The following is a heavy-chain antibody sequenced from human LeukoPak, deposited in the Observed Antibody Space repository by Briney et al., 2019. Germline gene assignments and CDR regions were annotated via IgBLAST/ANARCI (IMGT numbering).Heavy chain of an antibody. CDR3: VRDRGTYRPIDY. Sequence: GGSLRLSCTASGFTFSDYYVTWLRQPPGAGLEGVSSISYTGTYIYYADSVKGRFTISRDNAQNSLYLQMNSLRAEDTAIYYCVRDRGTYRPIDYWGQGTLVTVSS. CDR1: GFTFSDYY. J-gene: IGHJ4*02. D-gene: IGHD1-26*01. V-gene: IGHV3-69-1*02. CDR2: ISYTGTYI.